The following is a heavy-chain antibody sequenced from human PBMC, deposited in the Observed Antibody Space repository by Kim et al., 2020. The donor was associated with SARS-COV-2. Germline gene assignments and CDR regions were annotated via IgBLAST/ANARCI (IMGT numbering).Heavy chain of an antibody. Sequence: SVKVSCKASGGTFSSYAISWVRQAPGQGLEWMGGIIPIFGTANYAQKFQGRVTITADESTSTAYMELSSLRSEDTVVYYCARGTEKEIYCSGGSCYMYWGQGTLVTVSS. V-gene: IGHV1-69*13. CDR1: GGTFSSYA. D-gene: IGHD2-15*01. CDR3: ARGTEKEIYCSGGSCYMY. CDR2: IIPIFGTA. J-gene: IGHJ4*02.